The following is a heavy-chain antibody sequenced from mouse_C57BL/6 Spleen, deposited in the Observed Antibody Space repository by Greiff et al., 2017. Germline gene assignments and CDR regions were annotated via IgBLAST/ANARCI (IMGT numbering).Heavy chain of an antibody. Sequence: VQLKQSGAELVKPGASVKLSCTASGFNIKDYYMHWVKQRTEQGLEWIGRIHPEDGETKYAPKFQGKATITADTSSNTAYLQLSSLTSEDTDVYYCARGRYDGYYVYAMDYWGQGTSVTVSS. CDR2: IHPEDGET. J-gene: IGHJ4*01. CDR3: ARGRYDGYYVYAMDY. D-gene: IGHD2-3*01. CDR1: GFNIKDYY. V-gene: IGHV14-2*01.